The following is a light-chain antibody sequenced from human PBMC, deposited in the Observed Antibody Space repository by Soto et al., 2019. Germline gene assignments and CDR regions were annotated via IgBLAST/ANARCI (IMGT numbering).Light chain of an antibody. CDR2: DAA. V-gene: IGKV1-5*01. Sequence: IQTTQAPSTLSASVGDRVTITCLASQTVNTWFAWYQQKPGKAPKVLIFDAASLKTGVPSRFSGSGSGTEFTLTISNLQPDDFATYYCQQYDSYSSGPFGQGTKVDIK. CDR3: QQYDSYSSGP. CDR1: QTVNTW. J-gene: IGKJ1*01.